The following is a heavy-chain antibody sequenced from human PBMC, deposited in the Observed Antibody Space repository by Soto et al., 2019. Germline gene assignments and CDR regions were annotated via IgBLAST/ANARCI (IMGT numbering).Heavy chain of an antibody. CDR2: ISAYNGNT. J-gene: IGHJ5*02. Sequence: ASVKVSCKASGYTFTSYGISWVRQAPGQGLEWMGCISAYNGNTNYAQKLQGRVTMTTDTSTSTAYMELRSLRSDDTAVYYCARGSYYGSGSGNWFDPWGQGTLVTVSS. D-gene: IGHD3-10*01. CDR1: GYTFTSYG. V-gene: IGHV1-18*01. CDR3: ARGSYYGSGSGNWFDP.